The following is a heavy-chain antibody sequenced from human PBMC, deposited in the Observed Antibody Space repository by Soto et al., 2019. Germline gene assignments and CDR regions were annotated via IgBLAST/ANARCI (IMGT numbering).Heavy chain of an antibody. D-gene: IGHD6-19*01. J-gene: IGHJ5*02. V-gene: IGHV5-51*01. CDR2: IYPGDSDT. CDR1: GYSFTSYW. CDR3: ARTKVQDSSNMRCLDR. Sequence: GESLKISCKGSGYSFTSYWIGWVRQMPGKGLEWMGIIYPGDSDTRYSPSFQGQVTISADKSISTAYLQWSSLKASDTAMYYFARTKVQDSSNMRCLDRWGQGTLVTVSS.